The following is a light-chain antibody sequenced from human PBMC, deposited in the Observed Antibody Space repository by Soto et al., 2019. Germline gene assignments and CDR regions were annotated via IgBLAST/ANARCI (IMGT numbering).Light chain of an antibody. J-gene: IGKJ1*01. CDR3: QQYGSSPR. CDR2: GAS. V-gene: IGKV3-20*01. Sequence: EILITQSPATLSVSPGERATLSCRASQSVSSNLVWYQQKPGQAPRLLIYGASSRATGIPDRLSGSGSGTDFTLPIRRLEPEDFAVYYCQQYGSSPRFGQGTKVDIK. CDR1: QSVSSN.